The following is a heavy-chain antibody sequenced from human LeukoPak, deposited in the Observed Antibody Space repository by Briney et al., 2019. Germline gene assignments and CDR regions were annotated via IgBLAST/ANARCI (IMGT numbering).Heavy chain of an antibody. D-gene: IGHD4-11*01. CDR1: GGSFSGYS. J-gene: IGHJ5*02. Sequence: SETLSLTCAVYGGSFSGYSWSWIRQPPGKGLEWIGEINHSGSTNYNPSLKSRVTISIDTSKNQFSLKLNSVTAADTAIYYCARASKYSNYRWFDPWGQGTLVTVSS. V-gene: IGHV4-34*01. CDR2: INHSGST. CDR3: ARASKYSNYRWFDP.